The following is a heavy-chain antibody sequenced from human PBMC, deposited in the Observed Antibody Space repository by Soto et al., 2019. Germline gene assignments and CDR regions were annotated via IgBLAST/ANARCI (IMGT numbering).Heavy chain of an antibody. V-gene: IGHV4-59*01. CDR1: GGSISIYY. CDR2: IYYSGST. D-gene: IGHD5-12*01. CDR3: ARNSWREILALHY. J-gene: IGHJ4*02. Sequence: SETLSLTCTGSGGSISIYYWSWIRQPPGKGLEWIGYIYYSGSTNYNPSLKSRVTISVDTSKNQFSLKLSSVTAADTAVYYCARNSWREILALHYWGQGTLVTVSS.